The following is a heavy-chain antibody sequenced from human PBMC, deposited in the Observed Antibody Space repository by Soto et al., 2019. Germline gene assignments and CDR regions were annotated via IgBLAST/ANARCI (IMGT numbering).Heavy chain of an antibody. CDR2: IKQDAREK. CDR3: AGDGVRNGAYNGWLDP. CDR1: GFSFSSYW. D-gene: IGHD3-16*01. V-gene: IGHV3-7*03. J-gene: IGHJ5*02. Sequence: AGGSLRLSCAASGFSFSSYWMTWVRQAPGKGLEWVANIKQDAREKYYVASVKGRFTIPRDNGKNLLYLQMDSLTADDTAVYYCAGDGVRNGAYNGWLDPWGQGTLVTVSS.